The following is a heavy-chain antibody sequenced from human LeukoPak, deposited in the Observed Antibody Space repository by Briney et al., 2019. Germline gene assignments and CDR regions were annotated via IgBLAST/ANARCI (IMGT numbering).Heavy chain of an antibody. V-gene: IGHV3-48*03. CDR3: AREVVVVAATSKYNWFDP. CDR1: GFTFSSYE. Sequence: PGGSLRLSCAASGFTFSSYEMNWVRQAPGKGLEWVSYIGSSGSTIYYADSVKGRFTISRDNAKNSLYLQMNSLRAEDTAVYYCAREVVVVAATSKYNWFDPWGQGTLVTVSS. CDR2: IGSSGSTI. J-gene: IGHJ5*02. D-gene: IGHD2-15*01.